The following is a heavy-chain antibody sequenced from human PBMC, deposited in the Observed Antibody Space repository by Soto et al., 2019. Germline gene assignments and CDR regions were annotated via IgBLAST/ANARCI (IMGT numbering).Heavy chain of an antibody. D-gene: IGHD3-10*01. CDR3: AKDVGFGGQWGVKRRSSDSYGMDV. CDR2: ISGSGGST. CDR1: GFTFSSYA. Sequence: GGSLRLSCAASGFTFSSYAMSWVRQAPGKGLEWVSAISGSGGSTYYADSVKGRFTISRDNSKNTLYLQMNSLIAEDTAVYYCAKDVGFGGQWGVKRRSSDSYGMDVWGQGTTVTVSS. V-gene: IGHV3-23*01. J-gene: IGHJ6*02.